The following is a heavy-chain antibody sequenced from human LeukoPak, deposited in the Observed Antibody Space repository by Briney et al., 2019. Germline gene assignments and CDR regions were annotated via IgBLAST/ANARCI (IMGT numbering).Heavy chain of an antibody. CDR1: GYSFTSYW. J-gene: IGHJ4*02. CDR2: IYPGDSDT. Sequence: KPGESLKISCKGSGYSFTSYWIGWVRQLPGKGLQWMGIIYPGDSDTRYSPSFQGQVTISADKSISTAYLQWSSLKASDTAMYYCARAGYYYGSGGAPGGIRGYSYGSTGYFDYWGQGTLVTVSS. V-gene: IGHV5-51*01. CDR3: ARAGYYYGSGGAPGGIRGYSYGSTGYFDY. D-gene: IGHD3-10*01.